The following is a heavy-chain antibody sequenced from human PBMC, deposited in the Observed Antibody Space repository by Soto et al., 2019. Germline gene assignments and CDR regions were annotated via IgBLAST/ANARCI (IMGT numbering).Heavy chain of an antibody. Sequence: SVKVSCKASGGTFSSYAISWVRQAPGQGLEWMGGIIPIFGTANYAQKFQGRVTITADESTSTAYMELSSLRSEDTAVYYCARDGGNIVVVVAAQFHYYYGMDVWGQGTTVTVSS. CDR1: GGTFSSYA. D-gene: IGHD2-15*01. CDR3: ARDGGNIVVVVAAQFHYYYGMDV. CDR2: IIPIFGTA. V-gene: IGHV1-69*13. J-gene: IGHJ6*02.